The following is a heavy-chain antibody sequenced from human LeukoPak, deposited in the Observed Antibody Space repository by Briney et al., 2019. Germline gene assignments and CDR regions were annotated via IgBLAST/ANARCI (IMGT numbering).Heavy chain of an antibody. V-gene: IGHV3-30*03. CDR2: ISYDGSNK. Sequence: GGSLRLSCAASGFTFSSYGMHWVRQAPGKGLEWVALISYDGSNKDYADSVKGRFTISRDNSKNTLYLQMNSLRAEDTAVYYCARGDYRPAMAGEPFDYWGQGTLVTVSS. CDR3: ARGDYRPAMAGEPFDY. D-gene: IGHD6-19*01. J-gene: IGHJ4*02. CDR1: GFTFSSYG.